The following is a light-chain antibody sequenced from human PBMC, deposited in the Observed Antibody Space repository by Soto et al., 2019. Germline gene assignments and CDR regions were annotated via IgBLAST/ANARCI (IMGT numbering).Light chain of an antibody. CDR1: QSISSW. Sequence: DIQMTQSPSTLSASVGDRVTITCRASQSISSWLAWYQQKPGKAPKLLIYDASSLESGVPSRFSGSGSGTEFTLTISSLQPDDCATYYCQQYNRTFGQGTKVEIK. CDR3: QQYNRT. V-gene: IGKV1-5*01. CDR2: DAS. J-gene: IGKJ1*01.